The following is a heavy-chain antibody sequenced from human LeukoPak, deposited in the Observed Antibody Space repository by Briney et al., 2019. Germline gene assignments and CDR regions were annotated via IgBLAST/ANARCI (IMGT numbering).Heavy chain of an antibody. Sequence: PGGSLRLSCAASGFTFSSYGMNWVRQAPGKGLEWVSTISGSGGNTYYAEALKGRFTISRDNSKNTLYLQMNSLRAEDTAVYYCAKAGSGSYFPTWGQGTLVTVSS. CDR3: AKAGSGSYFPT. CDR1: GFTFSSYG. V-gene: IGHV3-23*01. CDR2: ISGSGGNT. J-gene: IGHJ5*02. D-gene: IGHD1-26*01.